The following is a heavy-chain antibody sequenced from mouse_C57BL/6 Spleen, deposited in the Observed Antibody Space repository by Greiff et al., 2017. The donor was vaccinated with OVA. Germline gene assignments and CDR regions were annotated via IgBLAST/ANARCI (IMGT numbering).Heavy chain of an antibody. CDR1: GYTFTSYW. CDR2: IHPNSGST. Sequence: VKLQQPGAELVKPGASVKLSCKASGYTFTSYWMHWVKQRPGQGLEWIGMIHPNSGSTNYNEKFKSKATLTVDKSSSTAYMQLSSLTSEDSAVYYCAPSPTRAMDYWGQGTSVTVSS. CDR3: APSPTRAMDY. J-gene: IGHJ4*01. V-gene: IGHV1-64*01.